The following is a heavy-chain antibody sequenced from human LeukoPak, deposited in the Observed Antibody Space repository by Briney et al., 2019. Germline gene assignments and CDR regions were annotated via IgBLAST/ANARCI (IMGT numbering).Heavy chain of an antibody. CDR3: TRDAYYYYMDV. Sequence: GGSLRLSCTASGFTFGDYVMSWVRQAPGKGLEWVGFIRSKAYGGTTKNAASVKGRFTISRDDSRSIAYLQMNSLKTEDTAVYYCTRDAYYYYMDVWGKGTTVTVSS. CDR1: GFTFGDYV. V-gene: IGHV3-49*04. CDR2: IRSKAYGGTT. J-gene: IGHJ6*03.